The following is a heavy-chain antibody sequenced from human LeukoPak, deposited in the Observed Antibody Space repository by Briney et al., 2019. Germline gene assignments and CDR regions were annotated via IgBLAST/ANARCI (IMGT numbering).Heavy chain of an antibody. J-gene: IGHJ4*02. CDR3: ARGRGFDY. D-gene: IGHD5-12*01. CDR1: GGSFSGYY. CDR2: INHSGST. Sequence: SETLSLTCAVYGGSFSGYYWSWIRQPPGKGLEWIGEINHSGSTNYNPSLKSRVTISVDTSKNQFSLKLSAVTAADTAVYYCARGRGFDYWGQGTLVTVSS. V-gene: IGHV4-34*01.